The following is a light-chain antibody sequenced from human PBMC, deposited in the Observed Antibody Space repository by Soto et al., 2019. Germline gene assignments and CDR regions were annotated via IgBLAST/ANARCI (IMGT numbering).Light chain of an antibody. V-gene: IGLV2-14*01. CDR2: EVS. CDR3: CSYAGIYTLYV. Sequence: QSVLTQPASVSGSPGQSITISCTGTSSDVGNYRYVSWYQQHPGKAPKLMIYEVSNRPSGVSNRFSGSKSGNTASLTISGLQAEDEADYYCCSYAGIYTLYVFGTGTKVTVL. CDR1: SSDVGNYRY. J-gene: IGLJ1*01.